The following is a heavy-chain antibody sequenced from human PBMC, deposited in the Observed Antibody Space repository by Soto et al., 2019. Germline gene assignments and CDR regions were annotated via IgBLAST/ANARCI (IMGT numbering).Heavy chain of an antibody. J-gene: IGHJ4*02. V-gene: IGHV1-18*01. CDR1: GYTFTNHG. CDR2: ISGHNGNT. Sequence: QVQLVQSGAEVKKPGASVKVSCKASGYTFTNHGISWVRQAPGQGLEWLGWISGHNGNTKYAQRLQGRVTMTTDTSKSTAYMELRSLKSDDTAGYYCARDLYPLAYYFDYWGQGTLVTVSS. CDR3: ARDLYPLAYYFDY.